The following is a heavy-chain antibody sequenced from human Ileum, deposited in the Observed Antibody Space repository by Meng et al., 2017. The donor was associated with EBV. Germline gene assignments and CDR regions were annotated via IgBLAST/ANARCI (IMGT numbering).Heavy chain of an antibody. CDR2: IYYSGNT. CDR1: DLYITNNYW. D-gene: IGHD3-10*01. CDR3: ARGGSGYYYGSGFDY. Sequence: VPPQVTASGLGHPSGTLSLTCIVSDLYITNNYWWRWVLQPPGKGLEWIGEIYYSGNTYYNPSLKSRVTISVDKSNNQFSLRLSSVTAADTAVYYCARGGSGYYYGSGFDYWGQGTLVTVSS. J-gene: IGHJ4*02. V-gene: IGHV4-4*02.